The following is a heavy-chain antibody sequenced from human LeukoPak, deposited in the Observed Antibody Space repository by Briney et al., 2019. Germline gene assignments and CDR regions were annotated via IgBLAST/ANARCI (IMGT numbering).Heavy chain of an antibody. Sequence: SETLSLTCAVYGGSFSGYYWSWIRQPPGKGLEWIGEINHSGGTNYNPSLKSRVTISVDTSKNQFSLKLSSVTAADTAVYYCARGGYSYVDYWGQGTLVTVSS. D-gene: IGHD5-18*01. CDR3: ARGGYSYVDY. J-gene: IGHJ4*02. V-gene: IGHV4-34*01. CDR1: GGSFSGYY. CDR2: INHSGGT.